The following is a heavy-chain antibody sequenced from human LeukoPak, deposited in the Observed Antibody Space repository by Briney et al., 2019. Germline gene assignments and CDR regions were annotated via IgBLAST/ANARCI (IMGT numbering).Heavy chain of an antibody. V-gene: IGHV4-38-2*02. CDR3: ARDRYDYVWGSYRLSFDP. J-gene: IGHJ5*02. CDR1: GYSISSGYY. D-gene: IGHD3-16*02. CDR2: IYHSGST. Sequence: SETLSLTCAVSGYSISSGYYWGWVRQPPGKGLEWIWSIYHSGSTYYNPSLKSRVTISVDTSKNQFSLKLSSVTAADTAVYYCARDRYDYVWGSYRLSFDPWGQGTLVTVSS.